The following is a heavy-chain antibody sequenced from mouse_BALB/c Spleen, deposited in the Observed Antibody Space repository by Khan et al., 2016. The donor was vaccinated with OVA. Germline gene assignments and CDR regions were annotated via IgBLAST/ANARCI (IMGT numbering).Heavy chain of an antibody. V-gene: IGHV1-77*01. Sequence: QVQLQQSGAELARPGASVKLSCKASGYTFTDYYINWVKQRTGQGLEWIGEISPGSGDTYYNERFKGKATLTAAKSSSTAYMQLSSLTSEASAVYVCARRNYFGYTFAYWGQGTLVTVSA. D-gene: IGHD1-2*01. CDR1: GYTFTDYY. CDR3: ARRNYFGYTFAY. CDR2: ISPGSGDT. J-gene: IGHJ3*01.